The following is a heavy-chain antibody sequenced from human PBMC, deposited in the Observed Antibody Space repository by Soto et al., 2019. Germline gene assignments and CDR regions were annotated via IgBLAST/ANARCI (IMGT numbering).Heavy chain of an antibody. J-gene: IGHJ1*01. CDR1: GFTFSSYA. Sequence: EVQLLESGGGLVQPGGSLRLSCAASGFTFSSYAMSWVRQAPGKGLEWVSAISGSGGSTYYADSVKGRFTISRDNSKNTLDLQMNGLRAEDTAVYYCAKDRLLYSSSWYGDFQHWGQGTLVTVSS. CDR3: AKDRLLYSSSWYGDFQH. CDR2: ISGSGGST. D-gene: IGHD6-13*01. V-gene: IGHV3-23*01.